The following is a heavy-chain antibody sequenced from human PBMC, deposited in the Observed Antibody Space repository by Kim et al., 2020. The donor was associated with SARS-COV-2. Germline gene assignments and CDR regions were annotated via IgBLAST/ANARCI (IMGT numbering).Heavy chain of an antibody. CDR3: AAYRSGTYIFDC. D-gene: IGHD3-10*01. Sequence: SETLSLTCTVSGGSISSSGLSWGWIRQPPGKGLEWIGYTYYTEGTYYNPSLKSRLTMSLETSKNQFSLRLASVTAADTAEYYCAAYRSGTYIFDCWGQGTLVTVSS. J-gene: IGHJ4*02. V-gene: IGHV4-39*07. CDR2: TYYTEGT. CDR1: GGSISSSGLS.